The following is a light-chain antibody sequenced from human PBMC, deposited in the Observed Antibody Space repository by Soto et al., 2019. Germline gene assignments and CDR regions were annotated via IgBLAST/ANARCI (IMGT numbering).Light chain of an antibody. CDR1: ISDVGSSGP. J-gene: IGLJ1*01. V-gene: IGLV2-23*01. Sequence: QSALTQPASVSGSPGQSITISCSGSISDVGSSGPVSWYQHHPGQVPKLIIYEGSRRPSGVSSRFSGSKTGNTASLSSTGLQAEDEANLDCCSYVGARTYVFGTGPKVSVL. CDR3: CSYVGARTYV. CDR2: EGS.